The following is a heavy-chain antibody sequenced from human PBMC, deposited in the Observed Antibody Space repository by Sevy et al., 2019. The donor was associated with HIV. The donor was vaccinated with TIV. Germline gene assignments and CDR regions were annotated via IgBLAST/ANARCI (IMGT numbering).Heavy chain of an antibody. Sequence: SETLSLTCTVSGGSISSYYWSWIRQPPGKGLEWIGYIYYSGSTNYIPSLKSRVTISVDTSKNQFSLKLSSVTAADTAVYYCARGLRFLGAFDYWGQGTLVTVSS. CDR3: ARGLRFLGAFDY. CDR2: IYYSGST. CDR1: GGSISSYY. J-gene: IGHJ4*02. D-gene: IGHD3-3*01. V-gene: IGHV4-59*13.